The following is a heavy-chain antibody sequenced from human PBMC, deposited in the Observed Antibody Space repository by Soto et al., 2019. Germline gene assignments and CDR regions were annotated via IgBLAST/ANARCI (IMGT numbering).Heavy chain of an antibody. CDR1: GYTFTSYY. V-gene: IGHV1-46*01. CDR2: ISPRGGST. Sequence: QMQLVQSVAEVKKPGASVKVSCKASGYTFTSYYLHWVRQAPGQGLEWMGMISPRGGSTGYAQKFQGRVIVTRDTYTTTVYMELNSLRSEDTAVYYCAGEGSVDSNWFDPWGQGTLVTVSS. J-gene: IGHJ5*02. CDR3: AGEGSVDSNWFDP. D-gene: IGHD3-3*01.